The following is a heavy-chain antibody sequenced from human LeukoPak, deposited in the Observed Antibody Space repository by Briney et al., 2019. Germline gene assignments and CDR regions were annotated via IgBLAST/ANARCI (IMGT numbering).Heavy chain of an antibody. Sequence: GGSLRLSCAASGFTFSSYGMHWVRQAPGKGLEWVAFIQYDGSNKYYADSVKGRFTISRDNSKNTLYLQMNSLRAEDTAVYYCAKDRYCSSTSCYTRGNWFDPWGQGTLVTVSS. CDR1: GFTFSSYG. D-gene: IGHD2-2*02. J-gene: IGHJ5*02. CDR3: AKDRYCSSTSCYTRGNWFDP. CDR2: IQYDGSNK. V-gene: IGHV3-30*02.